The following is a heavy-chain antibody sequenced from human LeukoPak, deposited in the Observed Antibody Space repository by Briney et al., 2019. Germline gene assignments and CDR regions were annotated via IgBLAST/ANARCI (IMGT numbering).Heavy chain of an antibody. Sequence: SETLSLTCAVYGGSFSGYYWSWIRQPPGKGLEWIGEINHSGSTNYNPSLKSRVTISVDTSKNQFSLKLSSVTAADTAVYYCARGRRNWFDPWGQGTLVTVSS. V-gene: IGHV4-34*01. CDR2: INHSGST. CDR1: GGSFSGYY. CDR3: ARGRRNWFDP. J-gene: IGHJ5*02.